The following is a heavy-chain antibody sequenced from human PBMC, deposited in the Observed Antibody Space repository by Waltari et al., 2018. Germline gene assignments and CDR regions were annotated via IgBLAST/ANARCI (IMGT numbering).Heavy chain of an antibody. D-gene: IGHD3-10*01. J-gene: IGHJ4*02. CDR1: GGPFSSYA. Sequence: QVQLVQSGAEVKKPGSSVKVSCQASGGPFSSYATSWVRPAPGQGLEWMGGIIPIFGTANYAQKFQGRVTITTDESTSTAYMELSSLRSEDTAVYYCATDGGVYYGSGSYLNYWGQGTLVTVSS. CDR2: IIPIFGTA. V-gene: IGHV1-69*05. CDR3: ATDGGVYYGSGSYLNY.